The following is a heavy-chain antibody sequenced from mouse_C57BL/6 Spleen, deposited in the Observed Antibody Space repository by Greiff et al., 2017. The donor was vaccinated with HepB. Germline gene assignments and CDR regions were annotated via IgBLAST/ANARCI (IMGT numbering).Heavy chain of an antibody. J-gene: IGHJ3*01. CDR3: ARGITTVVEGGFAY. CDR1: GYSITSGYY. V-gene: IGHV3-6*01. CDR2: ISYDGSN. D-gene: IGHD1-1*01. Sequence: EVQLQESGPGLVKPSQSLSLTCSVTGYSITSGYYWNWIRQFPGNKLEWMGYISYDGSNNYNPSLKNRISITRDTSKNQFFLKLNSVTTEDTATYYCARGITTVVEGGFAYWGQGTLVTVSA.